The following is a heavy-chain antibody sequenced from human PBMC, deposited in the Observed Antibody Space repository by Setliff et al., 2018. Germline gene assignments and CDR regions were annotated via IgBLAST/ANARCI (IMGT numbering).Heavy chain of an antibody. Sequence: ASVKVSCKASGYNFAESIVSWVRQAPGQGLEWMGWVSTYNGDTKYAQNFRGRVTMTTDMSTSTVYMELRTLRSDDTAVYFCARRPIALAGYRKGAFDIWGQGTMVTVSS. J-gene: IGHJ3*02. CDR1: GYNFAESI. CDR3: ARRPIALAGYRKGAFDI. V-gene: IGHV1-18*01. D-gene: IGHD6-19*01. CDR2: VSTYNGDT.